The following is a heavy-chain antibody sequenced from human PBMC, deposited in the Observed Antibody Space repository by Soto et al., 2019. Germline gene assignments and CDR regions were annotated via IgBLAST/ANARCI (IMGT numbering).Heavy chain of an antibody. CDR3: ANVIGARFGDGGNFHRVDD. J-gene: IGHJ4*03. Sequence: GGSLRLSCAASGFTFTSYTLGWVRQAPGKGLEWLSTISGSGSSTYYADSVEGRFTISRDSSKNTVHLQINSLRGEDTAIYYCANVIGARFGDGGNFHRVDDWGLGTLVTVSS. CDR1: GFTFTSYT. CDR2: ISGSGSST. V-gene: IGHV3-23*01. D-gene: IGHD3-16*01.